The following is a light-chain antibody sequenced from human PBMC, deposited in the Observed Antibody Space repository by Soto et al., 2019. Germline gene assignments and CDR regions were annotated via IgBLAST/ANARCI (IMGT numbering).Light chain of an antibody. Sequence: EIVLTQSPATLSLSPGERATLSCRASQSVSSYVAWYQQKPGQAPRLLIYDASNRATGIPARFSGSGSGTDFTLTIISLEPEDFAVYYCQQRSNWPPRITFGQGTRLEIK. CDR2: DAS. CDR3: QQRSNWPPRIT. CDR1: QSVSSY. V-gene: IGKV3-11*01. J-gene: IGKJ5*01.